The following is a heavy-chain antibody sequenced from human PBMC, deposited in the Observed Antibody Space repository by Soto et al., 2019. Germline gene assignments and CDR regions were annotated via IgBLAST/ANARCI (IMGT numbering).Heavy chain of an antibody. V-gene: IGHV3-21*01. CDR3: ARDPSRVYGEPWFDP. J-gene: IGHJ5*02. CDR1: GLTFSSYS. Sequence: GSLRLSFAASGLTFSSYSMNWVRQAPGKGLEWVSSISSSSSYIYYADSVKGRFTISRDNAKNSLYLQMNSLRAEDTAVYYCARDPSRVYGEPWFDPWGQGSLVTVSS. CDR2: ISSSSSYI. D-gene: IGHD4-17*01.